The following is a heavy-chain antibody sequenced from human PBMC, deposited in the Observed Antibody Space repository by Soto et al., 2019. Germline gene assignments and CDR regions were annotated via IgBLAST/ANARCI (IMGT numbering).Heavy chain of an antibody. CDR1: GGTFSSYA. J-gene: IGHJ4*02. CDR3: ARAKSMIVVVMSFDY. CDR2: IIPIFGTA. D-gene: IGHD3-22*01. V-gene: IGHV1-69*01. Sequence: QVQLVQSGAEVKKPGSSVKVSCKASGGTFSSYAISWVRQAPGQGLEWMGGIIPIFGTANYAQKFQGRVTITADESTSTAHMELSSLRSEDTAVYYCARAKSMIVVVMSFDYWGQGTLVTVSS.